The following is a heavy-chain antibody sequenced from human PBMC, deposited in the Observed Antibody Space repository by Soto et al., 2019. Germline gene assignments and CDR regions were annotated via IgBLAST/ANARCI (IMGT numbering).Heavy chain of an antibody. V-gene: IGHV2-5*01. D-gene: IGHD6-6*01. CDR1: GFSLSTSGVG. J-gene: IGHJ1*01. Sequence: QITLKKSGPTLVKPTQTLTLTCTFSGFSLSTSGVGVGWICQPPGKALEWLALIYWNDEKRYSPSLKSRLTITKYTSKNQVVITMTNMDPVDTATYYCAHRRDSRPSFEYFQHWGQGTLVTVSS. CDR2: IYWNDEK. CDR3: AHRRDSRPSFEYFQH.